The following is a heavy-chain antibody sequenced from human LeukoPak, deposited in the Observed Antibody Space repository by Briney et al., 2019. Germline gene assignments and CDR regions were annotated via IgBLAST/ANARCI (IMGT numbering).Heavy chain of an antibody. J-gene: IGHJ4*02. CDR1: GFTFSSYA. CDR2: ISYDGSNK. D-gene: IGHD4-23*01. CDR3: ARVDYGGNSGPYFDY. V-gene: IGHV3-30-3*01. Sequence: QSGGSLRLSCAASGFTFSSYAMHWVRQAPGKGLEWVAVISYDGSNKYYADSVKGRFTISRDNSKNTLYLQMNSLRAEDTAVYYCARVDYGGNSGPYFDYWGQGTLVTVSS.